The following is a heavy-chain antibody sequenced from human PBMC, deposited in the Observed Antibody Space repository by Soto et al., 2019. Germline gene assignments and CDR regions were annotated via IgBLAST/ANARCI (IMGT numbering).Heavy chain of an antibody. CDR2: IKSKTDGGTA. V-gene: IGHV3-15*07. J-gene: IGHJ6*02. CDR3: APGGVPAVVNGDYLYATDV. CDR1: GFTFTNAW. D-gene: IGHD2-2*01. Sequence: ESGGGLVKPGVSLRLSCAASGFTFTNAWMNWVRQAPGKGLEWVGRIKSKTDGGTADYAAPVKGRFTISRDDSRTPLYLRVNSLTAEDTAVYYCAPGGVPAVVNGDYLYATDVWGQGTTVTVSS.